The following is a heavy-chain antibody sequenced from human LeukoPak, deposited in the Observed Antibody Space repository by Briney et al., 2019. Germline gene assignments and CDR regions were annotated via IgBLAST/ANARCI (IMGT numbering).Heavy chain of an antibody. CDR2: INPNSGGT. J-gene: IGHJ4*02. CDR1: GYTLTELS. CDR3: AREGTDGSYYGFDY. V-gene: IGHV1-2*02. Sequence: ASVKVSCKVSGYTLTELSMHWVRQAPGQGLEWMGWINPNSGGTNYAQKFQGRVTMTRDTSISTAYMELSRLRSDDTAVYYCAREGTDGSYYGFDYWGQGTLVTVSS. D-gene: IGHD1-26*01.